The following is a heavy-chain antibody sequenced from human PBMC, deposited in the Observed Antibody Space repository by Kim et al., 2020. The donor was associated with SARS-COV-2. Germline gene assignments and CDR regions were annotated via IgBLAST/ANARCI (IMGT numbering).Heavy chain of an antibody. CDR1: GGSISSGDYY. V-gene: IGHV4-30-4*01. J-gene: IGHJ6*03. CDR3: ARVSYSDYYYYMDV. Sequence: SETLSLTCTVSGGSISSGDYYWSWIRQPPGKGLEWIGYIYYSGSTYYTPSLKSRVTISVDTSKNQFSLKLSSVTAADTAVYYCARVSYSDYYYYMDVWGKGTTVTVSS. CDR2: IYYSGST. D-gene: IGHD4-4*01.